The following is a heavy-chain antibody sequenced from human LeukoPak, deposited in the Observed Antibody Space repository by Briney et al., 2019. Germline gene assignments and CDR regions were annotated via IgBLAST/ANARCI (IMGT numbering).Heavy chain of an antibody. V-gene: IGHV1-18*01. Sequence: ASVRVSCKASGYTFTSYGISWVRQAPGQGLEWMGWISAYNGNTNYAQKLQGRVTMTTDKSTSTAYMELRSLRSDDTAVYSCARGTYGSGSPIPQLWGQGTLVTVSS. J-gene: IGHJ4*02. CDR3: ARGTYGSGSPIPQL. D-gene: IGHD3-10*01. CDR1: GYTFTSYG. CDR2: ISAYNGNT.